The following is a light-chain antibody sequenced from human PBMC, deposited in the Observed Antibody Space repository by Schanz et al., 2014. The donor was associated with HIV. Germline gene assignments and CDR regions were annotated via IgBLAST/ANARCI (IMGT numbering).Light chain of an antibody. V-gene: IGKV1-39*01. Sequence: DLHLTQSPSSLSGSVGARVTITCRARQTINTHLNWYQQRPGKAPKLLISATSNLERGVPSRFSGSGSGTDFTLTISSLQPEDFATYYCQQANSFPLTFGGGTKVEIK. CDR1: QTINTH. CDR2: ATS. J-gene: IGKJ4*01. CDR3: QQANSFPLT.